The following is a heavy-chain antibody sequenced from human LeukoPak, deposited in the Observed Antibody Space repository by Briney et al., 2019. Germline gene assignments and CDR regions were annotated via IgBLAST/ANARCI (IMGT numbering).Heavy chain of an antibody. CDR2: ISGGGGNT. Sequence: PGGSLRLSCAASGFTFSSYAMSWVRQAPGEGLEWVSAISGGGGNTYYADSVKGRFTISRDNSKNTLYLQMNSLRAEDTAVYYCAKTNYYDSSNYPRMDYWGQGTLVTVSS. J-gene: IGHJ4*02. V-gene: IGHV3-23*01. CDR1: GFTFSSYA. CDR3: AKTNYYDSSNYPRMDY. D-gene: IGHD3-22*01.